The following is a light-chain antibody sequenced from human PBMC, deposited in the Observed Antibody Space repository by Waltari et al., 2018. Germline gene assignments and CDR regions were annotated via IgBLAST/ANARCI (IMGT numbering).Light chain of an antibody. Sequence: QSVLTQPPSASGTPGQRVTISCSGSSSNIESNYVYWYQQFPGTAPKVLMLKNNQRPSGVSDRFSASKSGASASLAISGLRSDDEADYYCGTWDDSLSRPVFGGGTKLTVL. CDR3: GTWDDSLSRPV. CDR1: SSNIESNY. J-gene: IGLJ3*02. V-gene: IGLV1-47*01. CDR2: KNN.